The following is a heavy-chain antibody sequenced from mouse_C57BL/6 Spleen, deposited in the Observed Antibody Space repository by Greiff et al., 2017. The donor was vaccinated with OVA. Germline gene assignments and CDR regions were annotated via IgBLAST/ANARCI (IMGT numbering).Heavy chain of an antibody. CDR1: GFTFSDYG. D-gene: IGHD1-1*01. Sequence: EVKLMESGGGLVKPGGSLKLSCAASGFTFSDYGMHWVRQAPEKGLEWVAYISSGSSTIYYAATVKGRFTISRDNAKNTLFLQMTSLRSEDTAMYYCAYYYGSSYVYAMDYWGQGTSVTVSS. J-gene: IGHJ4*01. CDR2: ISSGSSTI. CDR3: AYYYGSSYVYAMDY. V-gene: IGHV5-17*01.